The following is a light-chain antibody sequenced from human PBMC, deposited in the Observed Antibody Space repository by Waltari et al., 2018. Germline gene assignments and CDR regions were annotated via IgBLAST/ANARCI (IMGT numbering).Light chain of an antibody. CDR1: SDIDVATYK. V-gene: IGLV5-45*01. Sequence: QAVLTQPASLSASPGASVSLTCTLRSDIDVATYKIYWYQQRPGSPPQFLLKYRSESSNQQRSGVPRRFSGAKDTSANAVILLISGLQSEDEADYYCMILHNNAVVFGGGTKLSVL. CDR2: YRSESSN. J-gene: IGLJ2*01. CDR3: MILHNNAVV.